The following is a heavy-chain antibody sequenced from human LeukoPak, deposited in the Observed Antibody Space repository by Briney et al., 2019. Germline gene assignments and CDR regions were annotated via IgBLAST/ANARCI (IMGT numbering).Heavy chain of an antibody. J-gene: IGHJ3*01. CDR2: MNPNSGNT. V-gene: IGHV1-8*01. D-gene: IGHD3-22*01. CDR1: GYTFTSYD. CDR3: ARGTPDSSGYSP. Sequence: ASVTVSCTASGYTFTSYDINWVRQATGQGLEWMGWMNPNSGNTGYAQKFQGRVTMTRNTSISTAYMELSSLRSEDTAVYYCARGTPDSSGYSPWGQGTMVTVSS.